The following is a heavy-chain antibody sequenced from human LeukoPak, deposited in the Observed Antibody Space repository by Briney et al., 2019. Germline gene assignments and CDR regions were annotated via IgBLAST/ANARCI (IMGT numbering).Heavy chain of an antibody. CDR2: ISAYNGNT. J-gene: IGHJ3*02. CDR1: GYTFTSYG. CDR3: ARDPFPLLGDAFDI. D-gene: IGHD3-10*01. V-gene: IGHV1-18*01. Sequence: ASVKVSCTASGYTFTSYGISWVRQAPGQGLEWMGWISAYNGNTNYAQKLQGRVTMTTDTSTSTAYMELRSLRSDDTAVYYCARDPFPLLGDAFDIWGQGTMVTVSS.